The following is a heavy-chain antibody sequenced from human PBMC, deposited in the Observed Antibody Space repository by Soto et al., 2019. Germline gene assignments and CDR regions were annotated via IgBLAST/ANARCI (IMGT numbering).Heavy chain of an antibody. CDR1: GGSISSSSYY. CDR2: IYYSGST. D-gene: IGHD4-17*01. CDR3: ARRLDAFDI. V-gene: IGHV4-39*01. Sequence: PSETLSLTCTVSGGSISSSSYYWGWIRQPPGKGLEWIGSIYYSGSTYYNPSLKSRVTISVDTSKNQFSLKLSSVTAADTAVYYCARRLDAFDIWGQGTMVTVSS. J-gene: IGHJ3*02.